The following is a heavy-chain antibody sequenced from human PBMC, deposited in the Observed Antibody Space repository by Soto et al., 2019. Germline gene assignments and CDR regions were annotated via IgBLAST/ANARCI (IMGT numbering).Heavy chain of an antibody. Sequence: QVSLQESGPGLVKPSETLSLTCTVSGDSVSNYYWTWIRQPPGKGLEWISYINYSGSTDHSPSLKSRVTISLDTSKNQFSLRLISVTAADTAVYYCARLAPRYRIRDSNYYSLDFWGQGTTVIVSS. CDR1: GDSVSNYY. CDR3: ARLAPRYRIRDSNYYSLDF. D-gene: IGHD3-16*02. CDR2: INYSGST. V-gene: IGHV4-59*02. J-gene: IGHJ6*02.